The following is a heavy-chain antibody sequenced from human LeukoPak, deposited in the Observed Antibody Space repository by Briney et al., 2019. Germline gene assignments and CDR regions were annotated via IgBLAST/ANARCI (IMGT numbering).Heavy chain of an antibody. D-gene: IGHD1-14*01. Sequence: PSETLSLTCSVSGGSVAPYYWNWIRQSPGKGLEWIGYIHYSGSTKYNPSLESRVTISVDTSRNQFSLKLNSVTAADTAVYYCARAYLHRGAFDIWGQGTMVTVSS. J-gene: IGHJ3*02. V-gene: IGHV4-59*02. CDR3: ARAYLHRGAFDI. CDR2: IHYSGST. CDR1: GGSVAPYY.